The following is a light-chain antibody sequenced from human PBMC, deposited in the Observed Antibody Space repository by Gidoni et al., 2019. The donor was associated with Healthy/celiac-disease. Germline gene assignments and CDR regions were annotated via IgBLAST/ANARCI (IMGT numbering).Light chain of an antibody. J-gene: IGKJ1*01. CDR2: LGS. Sequence: DIVMTLSPLYLPVTPGEPASISCRSSQSLLHSNGYNYLDWYLQKPGQSPQLLIYLGSNRASGVPDRFSGSGSGTDFTLKISRVEAEDVGVYYCMQALQTPRTFGQGTKVEIK. CDR1: QSLLHSNGYNY. V-gene: IGKV2-28*01. CDR3: MQALQTPRT.